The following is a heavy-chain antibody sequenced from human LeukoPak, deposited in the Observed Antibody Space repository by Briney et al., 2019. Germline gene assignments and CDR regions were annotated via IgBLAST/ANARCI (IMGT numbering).Heavy chain of an antibody. V-gene: IGHV1-46*01. CDR2: INPSGGST. CDR1: GYTFTSHD. Sequence: ASVKVSCKESGYTFTSHDMHWVRQAPGQGLEWMGIINPSGGSTSYAQKFQGRVTMTRYTSTSTVYMELSSLRTEDTAVYYCATPRPKKWIQLHSDAFDIWGQGTMVIVSS. J-gene: IGHJ3*02. D-gene: IGHD5-18*01. CDR3: ATPRPKKWIQLHSDAFDI.